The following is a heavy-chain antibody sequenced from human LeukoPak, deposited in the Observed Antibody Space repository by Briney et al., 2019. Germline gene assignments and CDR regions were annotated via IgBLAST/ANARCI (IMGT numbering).Heavy chain of an antibody. CDR1: GYTFTNYA. Sequence: ASVKVSCKASGYTFTNYAMHWVRQAPGQRLEWMGWINTGNGNTKYSQEFQGRATITRDTSANTAYMGLSSLRSEDMAVYYCARDGSYRAFDYWGQGTLVTVSS. CDR3: ARDGSYRAFDY. D-gene: IGHD1-26*01. CDR2: INTGNGNT. V-gene: IGHV1-3*03. J-gene: IGHJ4*02.